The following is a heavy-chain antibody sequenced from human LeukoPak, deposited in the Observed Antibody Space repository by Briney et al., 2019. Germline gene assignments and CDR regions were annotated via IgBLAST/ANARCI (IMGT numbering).Heavy chain of an antibody. CDR3: ARDGGAAAGTYYYYGMDV. Sequence: GGSLRLSCAASGFTFSSYSMNWVRQAPGKGLEWVSSISSSSSYIYYADSVKGRFTISRDNAKNSLYLQMNSLRAEDTAAYYCARDGGAAAGTYYYYGMDVWGQGTTVTVSS. CDR2: ISSSSSYI. CDR1: GFTFSSYS. V-gene: IGHV3-21*01. D-gene: IGHD6-13*01. J-gene: IGHJ6*02.